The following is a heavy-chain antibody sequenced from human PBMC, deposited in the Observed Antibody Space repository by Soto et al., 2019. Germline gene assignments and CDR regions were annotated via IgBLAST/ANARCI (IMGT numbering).Heavy chain of an antibody. V-gene: IGHV1-18*04. Sequence: VQLVQSGAEVKKPGASVKVSCKASGYIFTSYGITWVRQAPGQGLEWMGWISTYNGNTNYAQKFQDRVTMTTDTSTSTAYMELRSLRSDDTAVYYCAKDAVYNDGLWLMDHWGQGTQVTVSS. D-gene: IGHD2-21*01. CDR2: ISTYNGNT. CDR3: AKDAVYNDGLWLMDH. CDR1: GYIFTSYG. J-gene: IGHJ4*02.